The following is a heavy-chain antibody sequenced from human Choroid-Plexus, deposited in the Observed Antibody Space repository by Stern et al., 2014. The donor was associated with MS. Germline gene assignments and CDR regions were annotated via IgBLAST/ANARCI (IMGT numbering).Heavy chain of an antibody. CDR1: GFTFGSCA. V-gene: IGHV3-30*18. CDR2: VSYDGSNK. CDR3: AKDLQYLTYFFDH. D-gene: IGHD2/OR15-2a*01. J-gene: IGHJ5*02. Sequence: DQLVESGGGVVQPGRPLRLSCVASGFTFGSCAMHWVRQAPGKGLERVAGVSYDGSNKYYADSVKGRFTISRDNSQNTLYMQMSSLRPEDTAVYYCAKDLQYLTYFFDHWGQGSLVTVSS.